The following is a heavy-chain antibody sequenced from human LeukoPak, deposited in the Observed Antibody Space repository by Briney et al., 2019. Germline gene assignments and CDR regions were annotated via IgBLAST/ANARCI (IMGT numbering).Heavy chain of an antibody. CDR2: ISAYNGNT. Sequence: ASVKVSCKASGYTFTSYGIGWVRQAPGQGLEWMGWISAYNGNTNYAQKLQGRVTMTTDTSTSTAYMELRSLRSDDTAVYYCARPGGSGYSYGYDDYWGQGTLVTVSS. D-gene: IGHD5-18*01. CDR3: ARPGGSGYSYGYDDY. CDR1: GYTFTSYG. V-gene: IGHV1-18*01. J-gene: IGHJ4*02.